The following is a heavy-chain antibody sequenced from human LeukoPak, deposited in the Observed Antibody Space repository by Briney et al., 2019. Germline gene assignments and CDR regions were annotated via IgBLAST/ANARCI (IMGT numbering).Heavy chain of an antibody. J-gene: IGHJ4*02. Sequence: RASVKVSCKASGGTFSSYAISWVRQAPGQGLEWMGRIIPILGIANYAQKFQGRVTITADKSTSTAYMELSSLRSEDTAAYYCARARRGDSSGYYIDYWGQGTLVTVSS. V-gene: IGHV1-69*04. CDR2: IIPILGIA. CDR1: GGTFSSYA. CDR3: ARARRGDSSGYYIDY. D-gene: IGHD3-22*01.